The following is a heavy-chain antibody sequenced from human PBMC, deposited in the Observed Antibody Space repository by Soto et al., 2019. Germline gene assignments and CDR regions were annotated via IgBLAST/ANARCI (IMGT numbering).Heavy chain of an antibody. J-gene: IGHJ4*02. CDR3: ARDTGLITGTFDY. CDR2: ISSSSSTI. D-gene: IGHD1-20*01. CDR1: VFTFSSYS. Sequence: PGGSLRLSCAASVFTFSSYSMYWVRQAPGKGLEWVSYISSSSSTIYYADSVKGRFTISRDNAKNSLYLQMNSLRAEDTAVYYCARDTGLITGTFDYWGQGTLVTVSS. V-gene: IGHV3-48*01.